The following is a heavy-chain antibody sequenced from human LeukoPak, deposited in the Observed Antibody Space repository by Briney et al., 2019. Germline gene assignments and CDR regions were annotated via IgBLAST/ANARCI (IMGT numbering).Heavy chain of an antibody. CDR2: ITWNSGSV. V-gene: IGHV3-9*01. Sequence: PGRSLRLSCAASGFIFDEYAMHWVRQAPGKGLEGVSGITWNSGSVGYADSVKGRFTISRDNAKNSLYLEMNSLRAEDTALYYCAKDSGPLYGSGSYSDPWGQGTLVTVSS. CDR3: AKDSGPLYGSGSYSDP. J-gene: IGHJ5*02. CDR1: GFIFDEYA. D-gene: IGHD3-10*01.